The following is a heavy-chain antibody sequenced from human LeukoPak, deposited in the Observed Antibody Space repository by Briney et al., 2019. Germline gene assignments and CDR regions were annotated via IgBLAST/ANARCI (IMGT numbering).Heavy chain of an antibody. V-gene: IGHV5-51*01. CDR1: GYSFTSYW. CDR2: IYPVNSDT. Sequence: GESLKISCKGSGYSFTSYWIGWVRQMPGKGLEWMGIIYPVNSDTRYSPSFQGQVTISADKSVTTAYLQWSSLKASDTAMYYCARIMGYCSGGSCYPNWFDPWGQGTLVTVSS. J-gene: IGHJ5*02. CDR3: ARIMGYCSGGSCYPNWFDP. D-gene: IGHD2-15*01.